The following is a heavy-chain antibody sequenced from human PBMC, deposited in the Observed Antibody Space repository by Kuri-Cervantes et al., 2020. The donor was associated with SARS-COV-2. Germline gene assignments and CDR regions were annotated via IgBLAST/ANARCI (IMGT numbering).Heavy chain of an antibody. CDR3: TTLRGSRY. CDR2: ITSKPYGGTT. D-gene: IGHD5-12*01. Sequence: GGSLRLSWATFAFAFGDYGMNWFRQAPGKGLEWVPCITSKPYGGTTDYVASVKGRFTISRGDSKNTLYLQMNSLKTEDTAVYYCTTLRGSRYWGQGSLVTFSS. J-gene: IGHJ4*02. CDR1: AFAFGDYG. V-gene: IGHV3-49*03.